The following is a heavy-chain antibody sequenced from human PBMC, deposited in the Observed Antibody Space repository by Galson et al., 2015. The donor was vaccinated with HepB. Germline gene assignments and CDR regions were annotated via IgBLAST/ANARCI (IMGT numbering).Heavy chain of an antibody. CDR1: GFTFNNAW. J-gene: IGHJ5*02. D-gene: IGHD2-2*01. CDR3: TTDVYFSSYWSWLDP. Sequence: SLRLSCAASGFTFNNAWMNWVRQAPGKGLGWVGRIKSKTDGATTEYAAPVKGRFTISRDDSRNTLYLQMNSLRTDDTAVYYCTTDVYFSSYWSWLDPWGQGTLVTVSS. CDR2: IKSKTDGATT. V-gene: IGHV3-15*01.